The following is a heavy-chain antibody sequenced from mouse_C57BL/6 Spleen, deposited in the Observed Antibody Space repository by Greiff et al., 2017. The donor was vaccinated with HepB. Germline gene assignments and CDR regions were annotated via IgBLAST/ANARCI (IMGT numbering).Heavy chain of an antibody. CDR3: ARGDYYGSSYGYFDV. CDR1: GYTFTSYG. V-gene: IGHV1-81*01. CDR2: IYPRSGNT. J-gene: IGHJ1*03. Sequence: LQESGAELARPGASVKLSCKASGYTFTSYGISWVKQRTGQGLEWIGEIYPRSGNTYYNEKFKGKATLTADKSSSTAYMELRSLTSEDSAVYFCARGDYYGSSYGYFDVWGTGTTVTVSS. D-gene: IGHD1-1*01.